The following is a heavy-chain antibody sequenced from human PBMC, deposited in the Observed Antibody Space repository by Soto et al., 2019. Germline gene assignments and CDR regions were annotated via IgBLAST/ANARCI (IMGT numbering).Heavy chain of an antibody. CDR3: ARSREFDY. CDR1: GGSLSGATYS. J-gene: IGHJ4*02. Sequence: LSHTCGVSGGSLSGATYSWNWIRQPPGKGQEGIGYIFPSGTPYYNPSLKSRVTISIDVSKNQFSLSLRSLTAADTAVYYCARSREFDYWSQGTLVTVSS. CDR2: IFPSGTP. V-gene: IGHV4-30-2*01.